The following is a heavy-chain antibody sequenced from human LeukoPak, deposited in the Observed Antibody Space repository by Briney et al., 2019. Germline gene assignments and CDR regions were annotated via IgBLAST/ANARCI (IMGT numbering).Heavy chain of an antibody. CDR2: ISSSGNTI. V-gene: IGHV3-48*03. Sequence: RGSLRLSCVASGFTFSSYEMNWVRQAPGKGLEWVSYISSSGNTIYYADSVKGRFTISRDNAKNSLYLQMNSLRAEDTAIYYCARDNHDSSGYFYDWFDPWGQGTLVTVSS. D-gene: IGHD3-22*01. J-gene: IGHJ5*02. CDR3: ARDNHDSSGYFYDWFDP. CDR1: GFTFSSYE.